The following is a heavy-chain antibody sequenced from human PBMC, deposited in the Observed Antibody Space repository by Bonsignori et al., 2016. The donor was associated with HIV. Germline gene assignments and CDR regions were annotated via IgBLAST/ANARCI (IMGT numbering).Heavy chain of an antibody. Sequence: WIRQPPGKRLEWIGEINHSGSTNYNPSLKSRVTMSIDTSKNQFSLKLSSVTAADTAVYYCGRGRIVDGSGSYYKRGPHDYWGQGTLVTVSS. CDR2: INHSGST. V-gene: IGHV4-34*01. J-gene: IGHJ4*02. D-gene: IGHD3-10*01. CDR3: GRGRIVDGSGSYYKRGPHDY.